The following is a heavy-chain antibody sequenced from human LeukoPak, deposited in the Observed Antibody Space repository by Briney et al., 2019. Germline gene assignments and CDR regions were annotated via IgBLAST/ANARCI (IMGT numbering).Heavy chain of an antibody. CDR1: GYTFTGYY. V-gene: IGHV1-2*02. Sequence: ASVTVSSKASGYTFTGYYMHWVRQAPGQGLEWMGWINPNSGGTNYAQNFQGRVTMTRDTSISTAYMEVSRLRSDDTAVYYCAREDSSGYDYWGQGTLVTVSS. CDR3: AREDSSGYDY. CDR2: INPNSGGT. J-gene: IGHJ4*02. D-gene: IGHD3-22*01.